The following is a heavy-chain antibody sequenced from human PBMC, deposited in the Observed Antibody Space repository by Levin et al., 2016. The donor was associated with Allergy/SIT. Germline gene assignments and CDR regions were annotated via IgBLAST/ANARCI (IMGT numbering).Heavy chain of an antibody. V-gene: IGHV3-7*01. CDR3: ARARVAARIWDASDY. D-gene: IGHD6-6*01. CDR2: IKQDGSEK. J-gene: IGHJ4*02. Sequence: VRQAPGKGLEWVANIKQDGSEKYYVDSVKGRFTISRDNAKNSLYLQMNSLRAEDTAVYYCARARVAARIWDASDYWGQGTLVTVSS.